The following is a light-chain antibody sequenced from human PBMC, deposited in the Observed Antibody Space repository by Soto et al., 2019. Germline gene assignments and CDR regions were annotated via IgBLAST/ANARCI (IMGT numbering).Light chain of an antibody. CDR3: GSYTSASTLV. Sequence: QSALTQPASVSGSPGQSITISCTGTSSDVGAYNYASWYQQHPGKAPKLMIYEVINRPSGVSNRFSGSKSGNTASLTISGLQAEDEADYYCGSYTSASTLVFGTGTKATVL. CDR1: SSDVGAYNY. J-gene: IGLJ1*01. V-gene: IGLV2-14*01. CDR2: EVI.